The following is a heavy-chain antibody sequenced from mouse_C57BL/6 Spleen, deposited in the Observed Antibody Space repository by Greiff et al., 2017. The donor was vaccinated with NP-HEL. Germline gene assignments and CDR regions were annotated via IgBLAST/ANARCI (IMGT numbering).Heavy chain of an antibody. CDR2: IYPGNSDT. CDR1: GYTFTSYW. J-gene: IGHJ2*01. D-gene: IGHD1-1*01. CDR3: TRSSHYYGSSYNFDY. Sequence: DVKLQESGTVLARPGASVKMSCKTSGYTFTSYWMHWVKQRPGQGLEWIGAIYPGNSDTSYNQKFKGKAKLTAVTSASTAYMELSSLTNEDSAVYYCTRSSHYYGSSYNFDYWGQGTTLTVSS. V-gene: IGHV1-5*01.